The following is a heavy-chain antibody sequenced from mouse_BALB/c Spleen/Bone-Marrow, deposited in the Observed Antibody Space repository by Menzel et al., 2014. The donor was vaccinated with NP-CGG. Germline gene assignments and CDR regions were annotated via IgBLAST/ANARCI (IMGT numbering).Heavy chain of an antibody. V-gene: IGHV4-1*02. CDR1: GFDFXRYW. CDR3: ARLYYYGNFAY. CDR2: INPDSSTI. J-gene: IGHJ2*01. Sequence: EVQLVESGGGLVQPGGSLKLSCAASGFDFXRYWMSWVRQAPGKGLEWIGEINPDSSTINYTPSLKDKFIISRDNVKNTLYLQMSKVRSEDTALYYCARLYYYGNFAYWGQGTTLTVSS. D-gene: IGHD1-1*01.